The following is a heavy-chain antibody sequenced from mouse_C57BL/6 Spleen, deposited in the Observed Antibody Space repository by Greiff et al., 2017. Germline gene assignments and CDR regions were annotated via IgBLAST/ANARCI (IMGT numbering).Heavy chain of an antibody. CDR1: GYTFTSYW. J-gene: IGHJ4*01. V-gene: IGHV1-72*01. CDR3: ARGDGYYDEWAMDY. Sequence: QVQLQQPGAELVKPGASVKLSCKASGYTFTSYWMHWVKQRPGRGLEWIGSINPNSGGTKYNEKFKSKATLTVDKPSSTAYMQLSSRTSEDSAVYYCARGDGYYDEWAMDYWGQGTSVTVSS. CDR2: INPNSGGT. D-gene: IGHD2-3*01.